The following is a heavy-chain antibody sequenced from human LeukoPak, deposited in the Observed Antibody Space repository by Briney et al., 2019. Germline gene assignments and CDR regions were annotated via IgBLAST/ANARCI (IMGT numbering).Heavy chain of an antibody. CDR2: INQSGSS. V-gene: IGHV4-39*07. J-gene: IGHJ1*01. Sequence: SETLSLTCTVSGGSISSSSYYWGWIRQPPGKGLEWIGEINQSGSSDYSPSLKSRVTMSVDTSKNQFSLKLSSVTAADTAVYYCARGELLWFGEDWFQHWGQGTLVTVSS. CDR3: ARGELLWFGEDWFQH. D-gene: IGHD3-10*01. CDR1: GGSISSSSYY.